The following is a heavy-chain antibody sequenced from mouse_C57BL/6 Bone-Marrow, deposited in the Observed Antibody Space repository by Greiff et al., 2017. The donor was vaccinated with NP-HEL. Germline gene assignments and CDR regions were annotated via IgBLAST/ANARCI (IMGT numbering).Heavy chain of an antibody. CDR3: ARSYYGSSLYYAMDY. V-gene: IGHV1-55*01. Sequence: QVQLQQSGAELVKPGASVKMSCKASGYTFTSYWITWVKQRPGQGLEWIGDIYPGSGSTNYNEKFKSKATLTVDTSSSTAYMQLSSLTSEDSAVYYCARSYYGSSLYYAMDYWGQGTSVTVSS. D-gene: IGHD1-1*01. J-gene: IGHJ4*01. CDR1: GYTFTSYW. CDR2: IYPGSGST.